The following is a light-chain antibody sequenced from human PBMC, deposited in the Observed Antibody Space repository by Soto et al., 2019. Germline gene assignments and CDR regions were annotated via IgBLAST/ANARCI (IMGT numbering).Light chain of an antibody. J-gene: IGLJ3*02. CDR2: DVS. CDR1: SSDVGYYNY. CDR3: CSYVGSYSWV. Sequence: QSALTQPRSVSGSPGQSVTISCTGTSSDVGYYNYVSWYQQHPGKVPKLMIYDVSKRPSGVPDRFSGSKSGNTASLTISGLQVEDEAEYYCCSYVGSYSWVFGGGTKLTVL. V-gene: IGLV2-11*01.